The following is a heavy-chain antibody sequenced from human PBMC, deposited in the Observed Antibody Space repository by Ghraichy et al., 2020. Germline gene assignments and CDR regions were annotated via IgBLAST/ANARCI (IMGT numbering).Heavy chain of an antibody. CDR3: ARVLRFPWTGCFQD. Sequence: SETLSLTCAVHGGSLSGYYWTWIRQPPGQGLEWIVEINHLGGTSYNPSLKSRVTISLDTPKSQFSLKLTSVTAADTAVYYCARVLRFPWTGCFQDWGQGTLVTVSS. D-gene: IGHD5-12*01. V-gene: IGHV4-34*01. J-gene: IGHJ1*01. CDR1: GGSLSGYY. CDR2: INHLGGT.